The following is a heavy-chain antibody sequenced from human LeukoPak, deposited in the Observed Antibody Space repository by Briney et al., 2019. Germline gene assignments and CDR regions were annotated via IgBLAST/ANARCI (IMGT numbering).Heavy chain of an antibody. Sequence: KPSETLSLTCAVYGGSFSGYYWSWIRQPPGKGLEWIGEINHSGSTNYNPSLKSRVTISVDTSKNQFSLKLSSVTAADTAVYYCARLSISGTGDYWGQGTLVTVSS. CDR1: GGSFSGYY. CDR3: ARLSISGTGDY. V-gene: IGHV4-34*01. CDR2: INHSGST. D-gene: IGHD1-7*01. J-gene: IGHJ4*02.